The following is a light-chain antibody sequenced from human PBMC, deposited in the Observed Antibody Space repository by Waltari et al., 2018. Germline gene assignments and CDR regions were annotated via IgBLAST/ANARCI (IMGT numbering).Light chain of an antibody. V-gene: IGKV1-5*03. CDR2: RAS. J-gene: IGKJ1*01. Sequence: DTQMTQSPSTLSASVGDTVTITCRASLSIGPWLAWYQQKPGKAPKLLIYRASILQGGVPSRFSGSGSVTDFTLTISGLQPDDFATYYCQQYNSYWTFGQGTKEE. CDR1: LSIGPW. CDR3: QQYNSYWT.